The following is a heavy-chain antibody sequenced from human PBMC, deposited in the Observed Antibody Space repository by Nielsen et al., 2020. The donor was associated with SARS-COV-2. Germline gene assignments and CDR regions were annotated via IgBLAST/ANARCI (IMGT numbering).Heavy chain of an antibody. CDR1: GFTFSNAW. CDR3: AIRVY. Sequence: GESLKISCAASGFTFSNAWMSWVRQAPGKGLEWVANIKQDGSEKYYVDSVKGRFTISRDNAKNSLYLQMNSLRAEDTAVYYCAIRVYWGQGTLVTVSS. CDR2: IKQDGSEK. V-gene: IGHV3-7*01. J-gene: IGHJ4*02.